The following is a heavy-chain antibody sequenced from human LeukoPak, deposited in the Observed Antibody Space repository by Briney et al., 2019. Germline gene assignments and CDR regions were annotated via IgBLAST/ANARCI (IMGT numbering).Heavy chain of an antibody. CDR1: GFTFSSHA. CDR2: ISYDGSNK. Sequence: GGSLRLSCAASGFTFSSHAMSWVRQAPGKGLEWVAVISYDGSNKYYADSVKGRFTISRDNSKNTLYLQMNSLRAEDTAVYYCARGPRGYSYGCSDYWGQGTLVTVSS. CDR3: ARGPRGYSYGCSDY. J-gene: IGHJ4*02. V-gene: IGHV3-30*04. D-gene: IGHD5-18*01.